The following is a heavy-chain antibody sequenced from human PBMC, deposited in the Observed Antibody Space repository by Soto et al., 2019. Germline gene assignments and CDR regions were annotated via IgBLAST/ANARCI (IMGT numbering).Heavy chain of an antibody. Sequence: QVQLVQSGAEVKKPGSSVKVSCKASGGTFSSYAISWVRQAPGQGLEWMGGIIPIFGTANYAQKFQGRVTITADESTSTAYMELSSLRSEDTAVYYCARGEGEVGATRWYYYYGMDVWGQGTTVTVSS. V-gene: IGHV1-69*12. D-gene: IGHD1-26*01. J-gene: IGHJ6*02. CDR3: ARGEGEVGATRWYYYYGMDV. CDR2: IIPIFGTA. CDR1: GGTFSSYA.